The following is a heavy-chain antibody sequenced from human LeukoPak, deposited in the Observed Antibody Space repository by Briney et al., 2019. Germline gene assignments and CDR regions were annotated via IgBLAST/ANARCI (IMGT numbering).Heavy chain of an antibody. CDR3: ARDYGGEYGMATMGLDY. CDR1: GYTFTGYY. CDR2: INPNSGGT. Sequence: ASVKVSCKASGYTFTGYYMHWVRQAPGQGLEWMGWINPNSGGTNYAQKFQGWVTMTRDTSISTAYMELSRLRSDDTAVYYCARDYGGEYGMATMGLDYWGQGTLVTVSS. V-gene: IGHV1-2*04. D-gene: IGHD5-24*01. J-gene: IGHJ4*02.